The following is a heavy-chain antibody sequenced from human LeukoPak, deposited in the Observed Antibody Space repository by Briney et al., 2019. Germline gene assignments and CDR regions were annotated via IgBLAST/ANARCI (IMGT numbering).Heavy chain of an antibody. CDR1: SGAISSYF. CDR3: ARRRGGFGEGEFDS. J-gene: IGHJ4*01. V-gene: IGHV4-4*09. D-gene: IGHD3-16*01. Sequence: SETLSLTCTVSSGAISSYFWNWVRQAPGKGLEWIGFIHVSGSTNSSPSLKSRVTISLDTSKNQFSLRLTSVIAADTAIYYCARRRGGFGEGEFDSWGPGTLVTVSS. CDR2: IHVSGST.